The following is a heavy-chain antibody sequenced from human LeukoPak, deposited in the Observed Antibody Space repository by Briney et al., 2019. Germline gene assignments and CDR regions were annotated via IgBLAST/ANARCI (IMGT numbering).Heavy chain of an antibody. J-gene: IGHJ4*02. Sequence: PGGSLRLSCAASGFTFSDYSMTWIRQAPGKGLEWVSYISSRGNTMYYADSVKDRFAISRDNAKNSLYLQMNSLRAEDTALYYCAKLTVTRYFDYWGQGTLVTVSS. CDR1: GFTFSDYS. CDR2: ISSRGNTM. D-gene: IGHD1-14*01. V-gene: IGHV3-11*01. CDR3: AKLTVTRYFDY.